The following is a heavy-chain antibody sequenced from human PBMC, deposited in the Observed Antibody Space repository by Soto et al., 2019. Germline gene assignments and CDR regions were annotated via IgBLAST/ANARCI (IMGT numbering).Heavy chain of an antibody. CDR2: IYYSGST. V-gene: IGHV4-39*01. CDR1: GGSISSGGYY. CDR3: ARPVNYYYYYMDV. J-gene: IGHJ6*03. Sequence: SETLSLTCTVSGGSISSGGYYWSWIRQHPGKGLEWIGCIYYSGSTYYSPSLKSRVTISADTSKNQFSLKLSSVTAADTAVYYCARPVNYYYYYMDVWGKGTMVTVSS.